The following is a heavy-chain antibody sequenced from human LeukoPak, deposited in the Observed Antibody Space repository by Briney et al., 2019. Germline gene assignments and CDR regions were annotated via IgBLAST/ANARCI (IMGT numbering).Heavy chain of an antibody. D-gene: IGHD6-13*01. J-gene: IGHJ6*02. CDR3: AKGALYSRSLRHYYYAMDV. Sequence: GGSLRLSCAASGFTFSNYAMNWVRHAPGKGLEQVSLISGSDGSTYYADSVKSRLTISRDNSKKTFYLQMTSLRAEDTAVYYCAKGALYSRSLRHYYYAMDVWGQGTTVTVSS. CDR2: ISGSDGST. V-gene: IGHV3-23*01. CDR1: GFTFSNYA.